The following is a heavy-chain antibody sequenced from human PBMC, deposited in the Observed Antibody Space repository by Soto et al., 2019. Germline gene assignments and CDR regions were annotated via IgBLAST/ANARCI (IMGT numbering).Heavy chain of an antibody. D-gene: IGHD3-9*01. CDR1: GFTIGEPW. J-gene: IGHJ4*02. V-gene: IGHV3-15*04. Sequence: GGSLRLSCAASGFTIGEPWRWLGSEAPREGVEWAGRAECKNDGGTTDYAAPVKGRFTISRDDSKNTLYLQMNSLKTEDTAVNYCTTEQPRYFDWFDYWGQGTLVTVSS. CDR2: AECKNDGGTT. CDR3: TTEQPRYFDWFDY.